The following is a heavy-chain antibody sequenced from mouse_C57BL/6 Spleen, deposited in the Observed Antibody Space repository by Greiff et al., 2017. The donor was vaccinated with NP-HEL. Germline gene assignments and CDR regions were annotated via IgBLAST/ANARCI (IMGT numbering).Heavy chain of an antibody. CDR1: GYTFTSYG. Sequence: QVQLKESGAELARPGASVKLSCKASGYTFTSYGISWVKQRTGQGLEWIGEIYPRSGNTYYNEKFKGKATLTADKSSSTAYMELRSLTSEDSAVYFCARRDDYDGRFAYWGQGTLVTVSA. D-gene: IGHD2-4*01. CDR2: IYPRSGNT. CDR3: ARRDDYDGRFAY. V-gene: IGHV1-81*01. J-gene: IGHJ3*01.